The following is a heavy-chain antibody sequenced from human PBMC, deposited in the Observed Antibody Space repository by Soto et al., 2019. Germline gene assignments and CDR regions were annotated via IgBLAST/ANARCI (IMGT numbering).Heavy chain of an antibody. CDR3: ARDRSPIVLMVYASPPYHDAFDI. Sequence: GGSLRLSWAASGFTFSSYSMSWVRQAPGKGLEWVSSISSSSSYIYYADSVKGRFTISRDNAKNSLYLQMNSLRAEDTAVYYCARDRSPIVLMVYASPPYHDAFDIWGQGTMVTVS. CDR2: ISSSSSYI. J-gene: IGHJ3*02. V-gene: IGHV3-21*01. CDR1: GFTFSSYS. D-gene: IGHD2-8*01.